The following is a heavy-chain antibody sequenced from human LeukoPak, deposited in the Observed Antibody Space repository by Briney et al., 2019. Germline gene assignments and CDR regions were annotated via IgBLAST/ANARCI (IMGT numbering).Heavy chain of an antibody. J-gene: IGHJ4*02. CDR2: IKRKNEGGTT. D-gene: IGHD2-15*01. Sequence: GESLRLSCAASGFTFSNAWMRWVRQAPGKGLEWVGRIKRKNEGGTTEYAAPVKGRFTISRDDSKNTLYLQINNLKTEDTAVYYCTTYCNGGSCSFDYWGQGTLVTVSS. CDR1: GFTFSNAW. CDR3: TTYCNGGSCSFDY. V-gene: IGHV3-15*01.